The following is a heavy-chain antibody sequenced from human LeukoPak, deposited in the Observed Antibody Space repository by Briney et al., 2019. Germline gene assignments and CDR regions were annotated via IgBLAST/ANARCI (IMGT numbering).Heavy chain of an antibody. D-gene: IGHD6-13*01. CDR2: ISAYNGNT. CDR3: AREAAAGTSSDY. Sequence: ASVKVSCKASGYTFTSYGISWVRQAPGQGLEWMGWISAYNGNTNYAQKFQGRVTMTRDTSISTAYMELSRLRSDDTAVYYCAREAAAGTSSDYWGQGTLVTVSS. V-gene: IGHV1-18*01. CDR1: GYTFTSYG. J-gene: IGHJ4*02.